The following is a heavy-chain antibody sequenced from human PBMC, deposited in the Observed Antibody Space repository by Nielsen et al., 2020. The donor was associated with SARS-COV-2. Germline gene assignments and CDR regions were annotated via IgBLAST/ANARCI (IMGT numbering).Heavy chain of an antibody. CDR3: ARGDLVVVPSPILGLGPFFYYFYLDV. CDR2: ITSSGSPI. CDR1: GFTFSDSY. V-gene: IGHV3-11*01. D-gene: IGHD2-2*01. J-gene: IGHJ6*03. Sequence: GESLKISCAASGFTFSDSYMSWIRQAPGKGLEWISHITSSGSPIYYADSVKGRFTMSRDNAKNSLFLQMNSLRAEDTAVYYCARGDLVVVPSPILGLGPFFYYFYLDVWGKGTTVIVSS.